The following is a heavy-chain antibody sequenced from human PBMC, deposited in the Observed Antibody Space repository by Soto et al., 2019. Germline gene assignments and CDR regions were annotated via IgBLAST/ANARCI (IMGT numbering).Heavy chain of an antibody. CDR1: GYSFTSYW. CDR2: IDPSDSYT. D-gene: IGHD3-10*01. CDR3: ARSPNLYYYGSGRSDAFDI. J-gene: IGHJ3*02. Sequence: GESLKISCKGSGYSFTSYWISWVRQMPGKGLEWMGRIDPSDSYTNYSPSFQGHVTISADKSINTAYLQWSSLKASDTAMYYCARSPNLYYYGSGRSDAFDIWGQGTMVTVSS. V-gene: IGHV5-10-1*01.